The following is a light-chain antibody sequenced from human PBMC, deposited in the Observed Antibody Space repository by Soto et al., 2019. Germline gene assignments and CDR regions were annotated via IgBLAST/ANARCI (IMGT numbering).Light chain of an antibody. CDR1: SSDVGGYNY. CDR3: SSYTSSSIDYV. Sequence: QSALTQPASVSGSPGQSITISCTGTSSDVGGYNYVSWYQQHPGKAPKLVIYEVSNRPSGVSNRFSGSKSGNTASLTISGLQAEDEADYYCSSYTSSSIDYVFGTGTQLTVL. CDR2: EVS. J-gene: IGLJ1*01. V-gene: IGLV2-14*01.